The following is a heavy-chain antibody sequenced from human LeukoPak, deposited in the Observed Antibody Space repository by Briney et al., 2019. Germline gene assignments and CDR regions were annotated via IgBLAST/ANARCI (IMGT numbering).Heavy chain of an antibody. CDR3: AKDRFVGAATYFFDY. CDR1: GFTFSGHN. D-gene: IGHD1-26*01. Sequence: GGSLRLSCAASGFTFSGHNMNWVRQAPGKGLEWISFVSISSGTIYYADSVKGRFRISRDNAKSSLDLEMNSLRAEDTAVYYCAKDRFVGAATYFFDYWGQGTLVTVSS. V-gene: IGHV3-48*04. J-gene: IGHJ4*02. CDR2: VSISSGTI.